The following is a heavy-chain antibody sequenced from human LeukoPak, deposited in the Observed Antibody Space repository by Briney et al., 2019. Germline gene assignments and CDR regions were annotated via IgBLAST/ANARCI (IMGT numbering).Heavy chain of an antibody. CDR3: ARERITSKKDAFDI. CDR1: GYTFTGYY. Sequence: ASVKVSCKASGYTFTGYYMHWVRQAPGQGLEWMGWINPNSGGTNYAQKFQGRVTMTRDTSISTAYMELSRLRSDDTAVYYCARERITSKKDAFDIWGQGTMVTVSS. V-gene: IGHV1-2*02. J-gene: IGHJ3*02. CDR2: INPNSGGT. D-gene: IGHD3-10*01.